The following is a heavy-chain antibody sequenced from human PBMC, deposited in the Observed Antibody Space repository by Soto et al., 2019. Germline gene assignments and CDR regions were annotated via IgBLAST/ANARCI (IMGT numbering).Heavy chain of an antibody. CDR2: ISAYNGNT. D-gene: IGHD2-2*01. CDR3: ARYQLVPAAIDVYYYYGMDV. V-gene: IGHV1-18*04. J-gene: IGHJ6*02. CDR1: GYTFTSYR. Sequence: ASVQVSFQASGYTFTSYRISWVRQAPGQGLEWMGWISAYNGNTNYAQKLQGRVTMTTDTSTSTAYMELRSLRSDDTAVYYCARYQLVPAAIDVYYYYGMDVWGQGTTVTVSS.